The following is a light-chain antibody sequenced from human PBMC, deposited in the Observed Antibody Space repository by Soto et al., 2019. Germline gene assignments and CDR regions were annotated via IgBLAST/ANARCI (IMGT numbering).Light chain of an antibody. Sequence: DIQMTQSPSTLSASVGDRVTITCRASQSISSWLAWYQQKPGKAPKLLIYQASSLQSGVPSRFSGSGSETEFTLTISSLLPDDFATYFCQQYKSYFRTFGQGTMVDI. CDR3: QQYKSYFRT. V-gene: IGKV1-5*03. J-gene: IGKJ1*01. CDR1: QSISSW. CDR2: QAS.